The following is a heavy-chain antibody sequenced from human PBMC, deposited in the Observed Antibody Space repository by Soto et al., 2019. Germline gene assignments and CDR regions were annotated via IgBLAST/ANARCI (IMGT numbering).Heavy chain of an antibody. D-gene: IGHD3-9*01. CDR1: GFTFSSYA. Sequence: GGSLRLSCAASGFTFSSYAMSWVRQAPGKGLEWVSAISGSGGSTYYADSVKGRFTISRDNSKNTLYLQMNSLRAEDTAVYYCAKPPDDILTGYSLSDYYRDVWGKGTTVTVSS. CDR2: ISGSGGST. V-gene: IGHV3-23*01. J-gene: IGHJ6*03. CDR3: AKPPDDILTGYSLSDYYRDV.